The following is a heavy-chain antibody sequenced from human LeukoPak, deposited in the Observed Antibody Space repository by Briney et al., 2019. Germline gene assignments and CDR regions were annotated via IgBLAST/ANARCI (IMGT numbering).Heavy chain of an antibody. J-gene: IGHJ2*01. CDR2: IYYSGST. V-gene: IGHV4-31*03. CDR1: GGSISSGGYY. Sequence: SETLSLTCTVSGGSISSGGYYWSWIRQHPGKGLERIGYIYYSGSTYYNPSLKSRVTMSVDTSKNQFSLKLSSVTAADTAVYYCARWGRYCSGGSCSYWYFDLWGRGTLVTVSS. CDR3: ARWGRYCSGGSCSYWYFDL. D-gene: IGHD2-15*01.